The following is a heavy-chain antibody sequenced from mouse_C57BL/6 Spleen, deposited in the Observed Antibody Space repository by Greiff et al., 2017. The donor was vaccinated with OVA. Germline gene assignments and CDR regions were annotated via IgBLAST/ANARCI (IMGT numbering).Heavy chain of an antibody. J-gene: IGHJ3*01. CDR2: INPNYGTT. CDR3: ASPIYYDYEGFAY. V-gene: IGHV1-39*01. Sequence: EVQLQQSGPELVKPGASVKISCKASGYSFTDYNMNWVKQSNGTSLEWIGVINPNYGTTSYNQKFKGKATLTVDQSSSTAYMQLNSLTSEDSAVYYCASPIYYDYEGFAYWGQGTLVTVSA. CDR1: GYSFTDYN. D-gene: IGHD2-4*01.